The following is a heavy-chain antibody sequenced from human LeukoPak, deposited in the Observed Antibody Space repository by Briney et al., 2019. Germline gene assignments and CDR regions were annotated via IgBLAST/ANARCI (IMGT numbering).Heavy chain of an antibody. CDR2: IKQDGSEK. D-gene: IGHD1-26*01. CDR3: ARGATSYMDV. CDR1: GFTISAYW. J-gene: IGHJ6*03. V-gene: IGHV3-7*01. Sequence: PGGSLRLSCAASGFTISAYWMNWVRQAPGKGLEWVANIKQDGSEKYYVDSVKGRFTISRDNAKNSLYLQMNSLRAEDTAVYYCARGATSYMDVWGKGATVTVSS.